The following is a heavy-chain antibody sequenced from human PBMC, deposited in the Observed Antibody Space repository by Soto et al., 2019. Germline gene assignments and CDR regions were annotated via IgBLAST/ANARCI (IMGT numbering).Heavy chain of an antibody. Sequence: AASVKVSCKASGYTFTSYGISWVRQAPGQGLEWMGWISAYNGNTNYAQKLQGRVTMTTDTSTSTAYMELRSLRSDDTAVYYCARGDSSGLYYYYYYYMDVWGKGTTVTVSS. CDR3: ARGDSSGLYYYYYYYMDV. CDR2: ISAYNGNT. J-gene: IGHJ6*03. CDR1: GYTFTSYG. V-gene: IGHV1-18*01. D-gene: IGHD6-19*01.